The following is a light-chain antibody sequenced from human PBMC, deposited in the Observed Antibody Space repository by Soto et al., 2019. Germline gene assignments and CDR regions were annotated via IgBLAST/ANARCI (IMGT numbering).Light chain of an antibody. J-gene: IGKJ3*01. CDR3: QQYYSTPS. CDR2: WAS. CDR1: QSVLYSSNTKNY. V-gene: IGKV4-1*01. Sequence: DIVMTQSPDSLAVSLGERATINCKSSQSVLYSSNTKNYLAWYQQKPGQPPKLLIYWASTRESGVPDRFSGSGSGTDFTLTISSLQAEDLAVYYCQQYYSTPSFGPGTKVDIK.